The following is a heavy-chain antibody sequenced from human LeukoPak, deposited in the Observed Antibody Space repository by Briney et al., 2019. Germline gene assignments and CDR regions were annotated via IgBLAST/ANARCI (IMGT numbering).Heavy chain of an antibody. V-gene: IGHV4-34*01. CDR2: INHSGST. D-gene: IGHD3-22*01. J-gene: IGHJ4*02. Sequence: SETLSLTCALYGGSPRGYYWTSIRQPPGEGLEWIGEINHSGSTNYTPSIKSRVTLSEDTSQHKFSLNLKSVTAAHTAVYYCARQRFTYYFESSGYHYGHEGFDYWGQGTRVTVSS. CDR1: GGSPRGYY. CDR3: ARQRFTYYFESSGYHYGHEGFDY.